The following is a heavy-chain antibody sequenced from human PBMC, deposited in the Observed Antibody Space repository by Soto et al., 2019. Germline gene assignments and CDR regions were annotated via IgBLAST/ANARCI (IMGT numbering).Heavy chain of an antibody. CDR2: IYYSGST. D-gene: IGHD3-3*01. CDR1: GGSISSSSYY. V-gene: IGHV4-39*01. J-gene: IGHJ6*03. CDR3: ARALEWLYYYMDV. Sequence: TLSLTCTVSGGSISSSSYYWGWIRQPPGKGLEWIGSIYYSGSTYYNPSLKSRVTISVDTSKNQFSLKLSSVTAADTAVYYCARALEWLYYYMDVWGKGATVTVSS.